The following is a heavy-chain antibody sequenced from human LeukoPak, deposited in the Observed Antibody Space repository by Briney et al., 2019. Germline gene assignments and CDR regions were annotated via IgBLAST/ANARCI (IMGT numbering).Heavy chain of an antibody. CDR1: GFTFRTYG. J-gene: IGHJ5*02. D-gene: IGHD1-1*01. CDR3: VGDRGTTSDGRAKGYFDP. Sequence: PGGSLRLSCAASGFTFRTYGMHWVRQAPGKGLEWVAFIRNDGTIEYYADSVKGRFTISRDNSKNTLYLQMNSLRAEDTAVYHCVGDRGTTSDGRAKGYFDPWGQGTLVTVSS. V-gene: IGHV3-30*02. CDR2: IRNDGTIE.